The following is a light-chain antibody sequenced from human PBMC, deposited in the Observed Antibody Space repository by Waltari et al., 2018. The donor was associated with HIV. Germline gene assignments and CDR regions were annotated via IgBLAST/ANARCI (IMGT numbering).Light chain of an antibody. Sequence: SYELTQPPSVSVSPGQTARITCSGDALPKKYAYWYQQKSGQAPVLVIYEDSKRPSWIPGRCAGSSSGTVATLTISGAQVEDESDYYCYSTDTSGHHRVFGGGTKLTVL. CDR3: YSTDTSGHHRV. J-gene: IGLJ2*01. CDR2: EDS. CDR1: ALPKKY. V-gene: IGLV3-10*01.